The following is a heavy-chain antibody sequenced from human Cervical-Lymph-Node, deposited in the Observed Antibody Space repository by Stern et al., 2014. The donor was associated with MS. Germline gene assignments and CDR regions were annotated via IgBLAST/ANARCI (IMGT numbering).Heavy chain of an antibody. Sequence: VQLLESGGGVIQPGRSLTLSCAASGFTFSTHGMHLVRQAPGKGLDWVALISYDGTNTYYPDSMKGRFTISRDNSKSTLYLQMNSLRPEDTALYYCAKGAVALMVFAPDSWGQGTLVTVSS. V-gene: IGHV3-30*18. CDR3: AKGAVALMVFAPDS. CDR1: GFTFSTHG. D-gene: IGHD2-8*01. J-gene: IGHJ4*02. CDR2: ISYDGTNT.